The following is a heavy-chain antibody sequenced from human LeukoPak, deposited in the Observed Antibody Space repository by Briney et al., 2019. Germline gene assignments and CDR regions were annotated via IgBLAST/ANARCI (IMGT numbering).Heavy chain of an antibody. J-gene: IGHJ4*02. V-gene: IGHV3-30*02. D-gene: IGHD2-2*01. CDR2: IRYDGSNK. CDR3: AKDHDIVVVPAAID. Sequence: PGGSLRLPCAASGFDFSTYAINWVRQAPGKGLEWVTFIRYDGSNKYYADSVKGRFTISRDNSKNTLYLQMNSLRAEDTAVYYCAKDHDIVVVPAAIDWGQGTLVTVSS. CDR1: GFDFSTYA.